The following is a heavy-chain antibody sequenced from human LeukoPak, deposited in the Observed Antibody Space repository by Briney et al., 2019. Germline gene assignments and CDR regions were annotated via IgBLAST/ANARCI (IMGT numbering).Heavy chain of an antibody. D-gene: IGHD5-24*01. J-gene: IGHJ6*03. V-gene: IGHV3-48*03. Sequence: PGGSLRLSCAASGFTFSSYEMNWVRQAPGKGLEWVSYISSGSTIYYADSVKGRFTISRDNAKNSLYLQMNSLRAEDTAVYYCARVSVGRWYYYYMDVWGKGTTVTVSS. CDR3: ARVSVGRWYYYYMDV. CDR1: GFTFSSYE. CDR2: ISSGSTI.